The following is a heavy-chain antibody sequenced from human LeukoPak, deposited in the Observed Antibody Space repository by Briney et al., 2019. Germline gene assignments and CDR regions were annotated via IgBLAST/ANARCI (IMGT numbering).Heavy chain of an antibody. CDR3: ARGSYDYGDYLAYWFDP. D-gene: IGHD4-17*01. J-gene: IGHJ5*02. V-gene: IGHV4-30-4*01. CDR1: GGSISSGDYY. CDR2: IYYSGST. Sequence: SETLSLTCTVSGGSISSGDYYWSWIRQPPGKGLEWIGYIYYSGSTYYNPSLKSRVTISVDTSKNQFSLKLSSVTAADTAVYYCARGSYDYGDYLAYWFDPWGQGTLVTVSS.